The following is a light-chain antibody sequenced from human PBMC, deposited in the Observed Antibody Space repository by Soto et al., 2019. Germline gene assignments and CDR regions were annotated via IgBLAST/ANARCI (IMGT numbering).Light chain of an antibody. Sequence: QSVLTQPPSASGSPGQSVTISCAGTSSDVGRYNYVSWYQQHPGKAPRLLIHDVSQRPSGVPDRFSGSKSGNTASLTVSELQAEDEADYYCRSYAGSNNWGLFGGGTQLTVL. V-gene: IGLV2-8*01. CDR1: SSDVGRYNY. CDR2: DVS. J-gene: IGLJ2*01. CDR3: RSYAGSNNWGL.